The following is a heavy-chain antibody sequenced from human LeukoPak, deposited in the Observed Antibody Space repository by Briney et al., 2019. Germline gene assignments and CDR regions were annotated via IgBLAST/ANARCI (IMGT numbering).Heavy chain of an antibody. CDR2: ISSSASTI. D-gene: IGHD2-2*01. J-gene: IGHJ4*02. CDR1: GFTFSDYY. V-gene: IGHV3-11*01. CDR3: ARRRECSSTSCYYFDF. Sequence: GGSLRLSCEASGFTFSDYYMSWIRQAPGKGLEWVSYISSSASTIYYADSLKGRFTISRDNAKNSLYPQMNSLSAEDTAVYFCARRRECSSTSCYYFDFWGQGTLVTVSS.